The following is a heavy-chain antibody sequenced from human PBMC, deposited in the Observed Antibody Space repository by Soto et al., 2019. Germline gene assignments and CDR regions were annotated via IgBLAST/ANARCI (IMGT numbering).Heavy chain of an antibody. D-gene: IGHD1-26*01. Sequence: TSETLSLTCTVSGGSISSSYWSWIRQPPGKGLDWIGYIYYRGNTNFNPSLKGRVTISIDTSKNQFSLKLSSVTAADTAVYYCARVRGYSGSYYFDYWGLGTLVTVSS. CDR2: IYYRGNT. CDR3: ARVRGYSGSYYFDY. V-gene: IGHV4-59*01. CDR1: GGSISSSY. J-gene: IGHJ4*02.